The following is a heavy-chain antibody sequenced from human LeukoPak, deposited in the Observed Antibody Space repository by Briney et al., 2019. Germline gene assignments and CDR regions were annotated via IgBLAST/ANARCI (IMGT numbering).Heavy chain of an antibody. Sequence: SETLSLTCAVSGGSISSGGYSWSWIRQPPGKGLEWIGYVYHSGSTYYNPSLKSRVTISVDTSKNQFSLKLSSVTAADTAVYYCARHEGYNLPFDYWGQGTLVTVSS. D-gene: IGHD1-14*01. CDR3: ARHEGYNLPFDY. J-gene: IGHJ4*02. V-gene: IGHV4-30-2*01. CDR2: VYHSGST. CDR1: GGSISSGGYS.